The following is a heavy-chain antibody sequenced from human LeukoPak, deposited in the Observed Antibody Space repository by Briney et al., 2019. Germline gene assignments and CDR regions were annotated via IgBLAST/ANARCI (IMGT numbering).Heavy chain of an antibody. CDR1: GFSFSSHV. CDR3: AKDQNYESSGYYGGLGY. J-gene: IGHJ4*02. CDR2: ISGSGGDT. V-gene: IGHV3-23*01. Sequence: GGSLRLSCAASGFSFSSHVMHWVRQAPGKGLEWVSGISGSGGDTYYADSVKGRFTISRDNSKNTLNLQMNSLRAEDTALYYCAKDQNYESSGYYGGLGYQGQVALVTVSS. D-gene: IGHD3-22*01.